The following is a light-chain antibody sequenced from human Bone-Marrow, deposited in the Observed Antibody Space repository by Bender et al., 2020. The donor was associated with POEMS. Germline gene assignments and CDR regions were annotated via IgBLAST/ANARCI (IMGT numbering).Light chain of an antibody. CDR1: SSDVGGHNY. CDR2: DVT. V-gene: IGLV2-14*03. J-gene: IGLJ1*01. CDR3: SSYISSDTRPYV. Sequence: QSALTQPASVSGSPGQSITISCTGTSSDVGGHNYVSWYQQHPGTAPKLLIYDVTGRPSGVSYRFSGSKSGNTASLTISGLQAEDEAEYYCSSYISSDTRPYVFGTGTKVTVL.